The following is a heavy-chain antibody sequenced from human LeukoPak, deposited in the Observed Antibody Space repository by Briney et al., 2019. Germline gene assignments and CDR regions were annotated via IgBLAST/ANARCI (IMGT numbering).Heavy chain of an antibody. CDR1: GFTFSSYE. CDR3: ARDGGYSYGSRFFFDY. D-gene: IGHD5-18*01. CDR2: ISSSGSTI. J-gene: IGHJ4*02. V-gene: IGHV3-48*03. Sequence: GGSLRLSCAASGFTFSSYEMNWVRQAPGKGLEWVSYISSSGSTIYYADSVKGRFTISRDNAKNSLYMQMNSLRAEDTAVYYCARDGGYSYGSRFFFDYWGQGTLVTVSS.